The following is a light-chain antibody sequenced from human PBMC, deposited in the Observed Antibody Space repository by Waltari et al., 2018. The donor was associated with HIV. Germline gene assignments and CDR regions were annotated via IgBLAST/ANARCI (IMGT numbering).Light chain of an antibody. J-gene: IGLJ3*02. Sequence: QPVLTHPPSLSAPSGQKVTISCSGSGSTISNNYVSWYQQFPGAAPKLLIYDNNKRPSGNPDRFSGSKSGTSATLGITAVQAGDEAAYYCATWDSSLNAWVFGGGTRLAVL. V-gene: IGLV1-51*01. CDR1: GSTISNNY. CDR3: ATWDSSLNAWV. CDR2: DNN.